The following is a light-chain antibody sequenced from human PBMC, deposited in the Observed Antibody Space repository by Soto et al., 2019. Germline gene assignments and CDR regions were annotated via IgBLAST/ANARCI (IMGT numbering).Light chain of an antibody. V-gene: IGKV1-13*02. J-gene: IGKJ4*01. Sequence: AIQLTRSPSSLSASVGGRVTITCRASQGIGSALAWYQQKPGKAPKLLIYDASSLESGVPSRCSGSGSGTDFTLTISSLQHEDFGTYYCDQFNVFGGGTKVDIK. CDR1: QGIGSA. CDR3: DQFNV. CDR2: DAS.